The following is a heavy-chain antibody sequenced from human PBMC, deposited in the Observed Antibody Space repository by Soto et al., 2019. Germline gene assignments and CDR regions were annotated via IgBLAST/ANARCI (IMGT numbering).Heavy chain of an antibody. D-gene: IGHD3-22*01. V-gene: IGHV3-30*14. Sequence: QVQLVESGGGVVQPGRSLRLSCKASGFTLSDYNMHWVRQAPGKGLEWLGVIFYDGSGHFYADSMEGRFTISRDASKNTLYLQMNSPRLEDTAVYFCGREQNSGYYRTADYWGQGTLVTVSS. CDR1: GFTLSDYN. CDR3: GREQNSGYYRTADY. J-gene: IGHJ4*02. CDR2: IFYDGSGH.